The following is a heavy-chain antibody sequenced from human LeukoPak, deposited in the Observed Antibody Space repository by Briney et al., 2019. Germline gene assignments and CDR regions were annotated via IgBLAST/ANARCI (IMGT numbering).Heavy chain of an antibody. J-gene: IGHJ4*02. CDR3: ARHTNLQSHAYFDY. Sequence: GESLRISCKGSGXSFTNYWIAWVRQMPGKGLEWMGIIFPGDSKTRYSPSFQGQVTISADKSITTAYLQWSSLKASDTAMYFCARHTNLQSHAYFDYWGQGTLVTVSS. CDR1: GXSFTNYW. CDR2: IFPGDSKT. D-gene: IGHD3-3*01. V-gene: IGHV5-51*01.